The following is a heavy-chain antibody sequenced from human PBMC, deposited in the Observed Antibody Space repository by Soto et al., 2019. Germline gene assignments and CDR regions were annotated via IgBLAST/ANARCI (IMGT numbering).Heavy chain of an antibody. CDR3: ARDGGEPDEVVDY. CDR2: IIPIFGTA. D-gene: IGHD2-2*01. Sequence: ASVKVSCKASGGTFSSYAISWVRQVPGQGLEWMGGIIPIFGTANYAQKFQGRVTITADESTSTAYMELSSLRSEDTAVYYCARDGGEPDEVVDYWGQGTLVTVSS. J-gene: IGHJ4*02. CDR1: GGTFSSYA. V-gene: IGHV1-69*13.